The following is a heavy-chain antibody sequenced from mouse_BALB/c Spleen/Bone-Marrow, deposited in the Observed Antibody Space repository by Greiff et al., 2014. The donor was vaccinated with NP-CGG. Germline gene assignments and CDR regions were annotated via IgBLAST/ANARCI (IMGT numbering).Heavy chain of an antibody. CDR3: AIYYYGSSGFAY. CDR1: GFNIKDTY. J-gene: IGHJ3*01. V-gene: IGHV14-3*02. CDR2: IDPANGNT. Sequence: EVQLQESGAELVKPGASFKLSCTASGFNIKDTYMHWVKQRPEQGLEWIGRIDPANGNTKYDPKFQGKATITADTSSNTAYLQLSSLTSEDTAVYYCAIYYYGSSGFAYWGQGTLVTVSA. D-gene: IGHD1-1*01.